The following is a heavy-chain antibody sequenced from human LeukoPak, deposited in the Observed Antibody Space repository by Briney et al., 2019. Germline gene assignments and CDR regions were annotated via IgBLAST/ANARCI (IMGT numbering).Heavy chain of an antibody. J-gene: IGHJ3*02. CDR1: GFTFTNSW. CDR2: IKQDGSTK. Sequence: PGGSLRLSCAASGFTFTNSWMAWVRQAPGKGLEWVANIKQDGSTKHYVDSLKGRFTISRDNAKNSLYLQMNSLRAEDTAVYYCAREPVEHWKGAFDIWGQGTTVTVSS. D-gene: IGHD1-1*01. CDR3: AREPVEHWKGAFDI. V-gene: IGHV3-7*01.